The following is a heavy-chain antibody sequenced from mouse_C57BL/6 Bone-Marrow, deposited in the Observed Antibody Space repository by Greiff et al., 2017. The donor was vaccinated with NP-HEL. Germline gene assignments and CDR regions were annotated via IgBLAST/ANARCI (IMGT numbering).Heavy chain of an antibody. J-gene: IGHJ4*01. CDR3: ARRSYGSSSYYAMDY. D-gene: IGHD1-1*01. CDR2: ISSGSSTI. V-gene: IGHV5-17*01. Sequence: EVKVVESGGGLVKPGGSLKLSCAASGFTFSDYGMHWVRQAPEKGLEWVAYISSGSSTIYSAATVKGRFPISSDNAKNTLFLQMTSLRSEDTAMYYCARRSYGSSSYYAMDYWGQGTSVTVSS. CDR1: GFTFSDYG.